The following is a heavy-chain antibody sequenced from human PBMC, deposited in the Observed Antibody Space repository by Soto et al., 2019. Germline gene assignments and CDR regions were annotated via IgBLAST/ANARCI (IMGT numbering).Heavy chain of an antibody. V-gene: IGHV1-46*01. Sequence: ASVKVSCKASGYTFTSYYMHWVRQAPGEGLEWKGKNNPSSCIKTNAQKFQGRVTMTRDTSTSTVYMELSSLRSEDTAVYYCAFGLTYYYYYMDVWGKGTTVTVSS. J-gene: IGHJ6*03. D-gene: IGHD3-10*01. CDR2: NNPSSCIK. CDR3: AFGLTYYYYYMDV. CDR1: GYTFTSYY.